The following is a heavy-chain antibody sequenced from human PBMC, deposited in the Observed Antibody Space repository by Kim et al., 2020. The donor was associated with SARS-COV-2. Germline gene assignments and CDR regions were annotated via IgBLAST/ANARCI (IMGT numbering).Heavy chain of an antibody. D-gene: IGHD2-2*01. Sequence: ASVKVSCKASGYTFSDYAIHWARQAPGQRLEWMGWINAGNGIAKYSQKFQDRVTITRDTSANTAYMEVSSLRSEDTAVYYCVRVDCSSTSCQYYFDYWGQGTQVTVSS. CDR1: GYTFSDYA. J-gene: IGHJ4*02. V-gene: IGHV1-3*01. CDR3: VRVDCSSTSCQYYFDY. CDR2: INAGNGIA.